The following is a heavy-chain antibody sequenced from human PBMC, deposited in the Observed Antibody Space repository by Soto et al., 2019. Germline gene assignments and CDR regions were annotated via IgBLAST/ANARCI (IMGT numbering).Heavy chain of an antibody. D-gene: IGHD3-10*01. Sequence: GGSLRLSCAASGFTFSDYYMSWTRQAPGKGLEWVSYISSSGSTIYYADSVKGRFTISRDNAKNSLYLQMNSLRAEDTAVYYCARGRGYYGSGSYLNSPLFDYWGQGTLVTVSS. V-gene: IGHV3-11*01. CDR3: ARGRGYYGSGSYLNSPLFDY. J-gene: IGHJ4*02. CDR2: ISSSGSTI. CDR1: GFTFSDYY.